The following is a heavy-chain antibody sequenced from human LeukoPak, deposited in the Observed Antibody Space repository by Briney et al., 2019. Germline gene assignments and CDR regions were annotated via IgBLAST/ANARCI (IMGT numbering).Heavy chain of an antibody. Sequence: GGSLRLSCAASGFTFDDYAMHWLRQAPGKGLEWVAGIGWNSNTVGYADSVRGRFTIRRDNAKNSLFLQMNSLRPEDTAMYYCTKSKDYGDYWFDPWGQGTRVTVSS. J-gene: IGHJ5*02. CDR3: TKSKDYGDYWFDP. D-gene: IGHD4-17*01. V-gene: IGHV3-9*01. CDR2: IGWNSNTV. CDR1: GFTFDDYA.